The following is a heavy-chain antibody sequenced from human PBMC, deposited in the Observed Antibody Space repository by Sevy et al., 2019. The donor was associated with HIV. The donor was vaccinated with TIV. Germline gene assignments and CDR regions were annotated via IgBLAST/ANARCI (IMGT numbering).Heavy chain of an antibody. CDR2: ISSSSKDI. CDR3: ARKMELLVPDY. V-gene: IGHV3-21*01. Sequence: GESLKISCAASGFIFSNYNMNWVRQAPGKGLEWVSSISSSSKDIYYADSVKGRFTFSRDNAKNSLYLRMNGLRAEDTAVYYCARKMELLVPDYWGQGTLVTVSS. D-gene: IGHD2-21*02. J-gene: IGHJ4*02. CDR1: GFIFSNYN.